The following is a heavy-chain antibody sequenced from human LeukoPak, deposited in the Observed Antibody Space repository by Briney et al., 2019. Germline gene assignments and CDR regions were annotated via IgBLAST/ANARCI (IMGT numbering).Heavy chain of an antibody. CDR1: GFTFSGYS. Sequence: GGSLRLSCAASGFTFSGYSMNWVRQAPGKGLEWVSSISSSSSYIYYADSVKGRFTISRDNAENSLYLQMNSLRAEDTAVYYCARVANYYDFWSGKRSDAFDIWGQGTMVTVSS. CDR2: ISSSSSYI. J-gene: IGHJ3*02. D-gene: IGHD3-3*01. V-gene: IGHV3-21*01. CDR3: ARVANYYDFWSGKRSDAFDI.